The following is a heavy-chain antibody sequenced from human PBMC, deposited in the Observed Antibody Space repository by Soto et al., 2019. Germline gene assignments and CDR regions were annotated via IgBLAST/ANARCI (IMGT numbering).Heavy chain of an antibody. CDR3: AKSPGGEIYGDKDSDS. Sequence: QVQLVESGGGVVQPGRSLRLSCAASEFTFSNYGMHWVRQAPGKGLEWLAVISYDGSNKYYADSVKGRFTISRYNSKNTLFLEMNSLRSEDTAVYYCAKSPGGEIYGDKDSDSWGQGTLVTVFS. CDR1: EFTFSNYG. J-gene: IGHJ4*02. CDR2: ISYDGSNK. V-gene: IGHV3-30*18. D-gene: IGHD4-17*01.